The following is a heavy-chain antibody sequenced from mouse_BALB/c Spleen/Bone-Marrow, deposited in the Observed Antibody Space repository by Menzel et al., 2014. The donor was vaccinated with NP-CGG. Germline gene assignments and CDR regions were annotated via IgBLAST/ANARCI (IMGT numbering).Heavy chain of an antibody. D-gene: IGHD2-3*01. CDR1: GFTFSSFG. CDR2: ISSGSSTI. J-gene: IGHJ2*01. CDR3: ANKGYYDY. V-gene: IGHV5-17*02. Sequence: DVMLVESGGGLVQPGGSRKLSCAASGFTFSSFGMHWVRQAPEKGLEWVAYISSGSSTIYYADTVKGRFTIFKDNPKNTLFLQMASLRSGDTAMYYCANKGYYDYWGQGTTLTVSS.